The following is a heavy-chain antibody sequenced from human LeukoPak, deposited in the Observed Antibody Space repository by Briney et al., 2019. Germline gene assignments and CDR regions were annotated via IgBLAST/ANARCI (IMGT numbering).Heavy chain of an antibody. CDR2: IHHEGST. CDR3: TAQGGWYIDY. V-gene: IGHV4/OR15-8*01. D-gene: IGHD6-19*01. J-gene: IGHJ4*02. CDR1: GGSISSGIR. Sequence: PSETLSLTCGVSGGSISSGIRWSWVRQPPGKGLEWIGEIHHEGSTKYSPSLKSRVTISVDKSKNQFSLKLNSVTAADTAVYYCTAQGGWYIDYWGRGTLVTVSS.